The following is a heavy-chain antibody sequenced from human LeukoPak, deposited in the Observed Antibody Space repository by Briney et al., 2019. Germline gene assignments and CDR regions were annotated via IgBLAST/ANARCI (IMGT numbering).Heavy chain of an antibody. CDR2: ISGSGVNT. CDR3: AKEAGSSRPFDY. D-gene: IGHD1-26*01. CDR1: AFTFTSYG. Sequence: GGSLRLSSAASAFTFTSYGMNWVRQAPGKGPEWVSAISGSGVNTYYADSVKGRFTISRDNSKNTLYLQMSSLRVEDTALYYCAKEAGSSRPFDYWGRGTLVTVSS. V-gene: IGHV3-23*01. J-gene: IGHJ4*02.